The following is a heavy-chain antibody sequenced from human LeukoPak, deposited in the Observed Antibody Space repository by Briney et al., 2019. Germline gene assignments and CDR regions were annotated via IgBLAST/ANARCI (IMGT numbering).Heavy chain of an antibody. CDR2: IYYSGST. CDR3: ARGPHRTEGFDP. CDR1: GGSISSGDYL. V-gene: IGHV4-30-4*01. J-gene: IGHJ5*02. Sequence: SETLSLTCTVSGGSISSGDYLWSWIRQPPGKGLEWIGYIYYSGSTYYNPSLKSRVTISVDTSKNQFSLKLSSVTAADTAMYSCARGPHRTEGFDPWGRGILVTVSS.